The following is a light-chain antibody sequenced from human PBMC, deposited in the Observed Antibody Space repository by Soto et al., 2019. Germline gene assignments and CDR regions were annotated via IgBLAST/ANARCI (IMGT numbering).Light chain of an antibody. J-gene: IGKJ3*01. Sequence: DIVMTQSPDSLAVSLGERATINCKSSQSVLYSSNSQHYLAWYQQKPGQPPKLLIYWASTRESGVPDRFSGGGSGTDFTLTIGSLQAEDVAVYYCQQYYTTPFTFGPGTKVDIK. CDR3: QQYYTTPFT. CDR1: QSVLYSSNSQHY. V-gene: IGKV4-1*01. CDR2: WAS.